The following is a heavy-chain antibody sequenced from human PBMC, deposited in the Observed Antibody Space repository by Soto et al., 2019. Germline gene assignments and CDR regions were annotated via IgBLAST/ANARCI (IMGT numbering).Heavy chain of an antibody. D-gene: IGHD3-9*01. Sequence: QVQLQESGPGLVRPSQTLSLTCTLSGDSISSDGYYWSWIRQRPGKGLEWIGDFYYSGTTSYYPSLSSRPTISVDTSKNHFSLRLSCVTATDTAVYYCARRHDILTGSDSFDVWGRGTLVTVSS. J-gene: IGHJ3*01. CDR2: FYYSGTT. CDR3: ARRHDILTGSDSFDV. CDR1: GDSISSDGYY. V-gene: IGHV4-31*03.